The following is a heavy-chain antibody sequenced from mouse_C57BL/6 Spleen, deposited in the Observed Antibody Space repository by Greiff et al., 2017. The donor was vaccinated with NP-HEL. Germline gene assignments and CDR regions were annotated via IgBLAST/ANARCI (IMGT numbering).Heavy chain of an antibody. D-gene: IGHD2-3*01. V-gene: IGHV6-6*01. CDR3: SRDDGYYKGKNYFDY. J-gene: IGHJ2*01. CDR2: IRNKANNPAT. Sequence: EVKLMESGGGLVQPGGSMKLSCAASGFTFSDAWMDWVRQSPEKGLEWVAEIRNKANNPATYYAESVKGRFTISRDDSKSSVYLQMKSLRADDTGIYDCSRDDGYYKGKNYFDYWGQGTTLTVSS. CDR1: GFTFSDAW.